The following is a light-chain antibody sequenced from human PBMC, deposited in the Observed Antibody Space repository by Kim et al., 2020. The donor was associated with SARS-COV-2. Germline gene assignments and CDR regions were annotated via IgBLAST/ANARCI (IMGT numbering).Light chain of an antibody. CDR2: GAS. V-gene: IGKV3-15*01. J-gene: IGKJ5*01. CDR1: QSIINN. Sequence: DIVMTQSPATLSVSPGERATLSCRASQSIINNLAWYQQKPGQAPRLLISGASTRATGIPARFSGSGSGTEFTLTINSLQSEDFALYYCQQYNSWLITFGQGTRLEIK. CDR3: QQYNSWLIT.